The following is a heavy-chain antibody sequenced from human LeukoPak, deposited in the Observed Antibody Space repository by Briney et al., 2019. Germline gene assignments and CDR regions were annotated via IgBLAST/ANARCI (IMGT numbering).Heavy chain of an antibody. CDR1: GYTFTSYG. Sequence: ASVKVSCKASGYTFTSYGICWVRQAPGQGLEWMGWISAYNGNTNYAQKLQGRVTKTTDTSTSTAYMELRSLRSDDTAVYYCAREKNTAMVYYYYGMDVWGQGTTVTVSS. D-gene: IGHD5-18*01. J-gene: IGHJ6*02. V-gene: IGHV1-18*01. CDR3: AREKNTAMVYYYYGMDV. CDR2: ISAYNGNT.